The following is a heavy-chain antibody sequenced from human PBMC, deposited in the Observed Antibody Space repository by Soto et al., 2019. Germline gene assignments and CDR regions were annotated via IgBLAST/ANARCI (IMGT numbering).Heavy chain of an antibody. CDR3: ARHSSSWVGYYYYYGMDV. V-gene: IGHV4-59*01. CDR2: IYYSGST. J-gene: IGHJ6*02. Sequence: SETLSLTCTVSGGSISSYYWSWIRQPPGKGLEWIGYIYYSGSTNYNPSLKSRVTISVDTSKNQFSLKLSSVTAADTAVYYCARHSSSWVGYYYYYGMDVWGQGTMVTVSS. CDR1: GGSISSYY. D-gene: IGHD6-13*01.